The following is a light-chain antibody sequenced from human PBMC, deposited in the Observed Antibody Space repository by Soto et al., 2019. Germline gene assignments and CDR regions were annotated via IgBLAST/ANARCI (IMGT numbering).Light chain of an antibody. CDR1: QSISNW. J-gene: IGKJ1*01. CDR2: AAS. CDR3: QKYNSDPRT. Sequence: DIQMTQSPSTLSASVGDRVTITCRASQSISNWLAWYQQKPGKAPKVLIYAASTLQSGVPSRFSGSGSGIDYTITISSLQPEDVATYYCQKYNSDPRTFGQGTKVEIK. V-gene: IGKV1-27*01.